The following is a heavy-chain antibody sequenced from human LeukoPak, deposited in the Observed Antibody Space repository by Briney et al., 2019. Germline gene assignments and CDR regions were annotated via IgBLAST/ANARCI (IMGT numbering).Heavy chain of an antibody. CDR2: IIPILGIA. CDR1: GGTFSSYA. J-gene: IGHJ3*02. CDR3: ARDRPGDGYNIEPDAFDI. V-gene: IGHV1-69*04. D-gene: IGHD5-24*01. Sequence: SVKVSCKASGGTFSSYAISWVRQAPGQGLEWMGRIIPILGIANYAQKFQGRVTITADKSTSTAYMELSSLRSEDTAVYYCARDRPGDGYNIEPDAFDIWGQGTMVTVSS.